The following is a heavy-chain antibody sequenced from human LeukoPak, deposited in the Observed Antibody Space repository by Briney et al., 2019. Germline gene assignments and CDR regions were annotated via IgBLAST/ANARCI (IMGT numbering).Heavy chain of an antibody. Sequence: PGGSLRLSCAASGFTFTTYGMHWVRQAPGKGLEWVAFIRYDGSNKYYADSVKGRFTISRDNSKNTVYLQMNSLRAEDTAVYYCAKDPGFKSYGYFFGYWGQGTLVTVSS. V-gene: IGHV3-30*02. CDR2: IRYDGSNK. J-gene: IGHJ4*02. D-gene: IGHD5-18*01. CDR1: GFTFTTYG. CDR3: AKDPGFKSYGYFFGY.